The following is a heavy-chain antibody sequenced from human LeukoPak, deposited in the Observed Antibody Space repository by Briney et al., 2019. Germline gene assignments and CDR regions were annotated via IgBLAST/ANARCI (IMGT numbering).Heavy chain of an antibody. CDR2: IYSGGST. D-gene: IGHD3-22*01. Sequence: PGGSLRLSCAASGFTVSSNYMSWVRQAPGKGLEWVSVIYSGGSTYYADSVKGRFTISRDNSKNTLYLQMNSLRAEDTAVYYCARVRDSSGWYYGMDVWGQGTTVTVSS. J-gene: IGHJ6*02. CDR1: GFTVSSNY. V-gene: IGHV3-53*01. CDR3: ARVRDSSGWYYGMDV.